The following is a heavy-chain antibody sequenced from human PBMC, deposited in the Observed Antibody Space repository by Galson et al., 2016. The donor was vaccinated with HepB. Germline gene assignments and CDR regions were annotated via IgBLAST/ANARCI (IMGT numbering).Heavy chain of an antibody. J-gene: IGHJ2*01. CDR1: GFTFDNYA. V-gene: IGHV3-30-3*01. D-gene: IGHD6-13*01. Sequence: SLRLSCAASGFTFDNYAMHWVRQAPGKGLEWVSVTSYDESNKYYADPVKGRFTISRDNSKNTVFLQMDSLRAEDTAVYYCAGGAGDWYFGLWGRGTLVTVSS. CDR3: AGGAGDWYFGL. CDR2: TSYDESNK.